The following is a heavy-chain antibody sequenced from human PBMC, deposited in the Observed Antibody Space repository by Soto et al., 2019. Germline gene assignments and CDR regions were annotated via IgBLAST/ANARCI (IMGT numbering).Heavy chain of an antibody. CDR3: ARWDWLEKSAFDI. Sequence: SQNLRFTCTVSGGFISSSSDYWRWIRQPPGKGLEWIGSIYYSGSTYYNPSLKSRVTISVDTSKNQFSLKVSSVTAADTAVYYCARWDWLEKSAFDIWGQGTMVT. J-gene: IGHJ3*02. D-gene: IGHD3-9*01. CDR2: IYYSGST. CDR1: GGFISSSSDY. V-gene: IGHV4-39*01.